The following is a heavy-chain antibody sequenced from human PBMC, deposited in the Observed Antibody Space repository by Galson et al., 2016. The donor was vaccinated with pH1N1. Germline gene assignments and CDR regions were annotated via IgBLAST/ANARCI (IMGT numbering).Heavy chain of an antibody. CDR1: GFTFDDYA. Sequence: SLRLSCAASGFTFDDYAMHWVRQAPGKGLEWVSGISWNSGSIGYADSVKGRFTISRDNAKNSLYLQINSLRAEDTALYYCAKVDGYLSGWYDYWGQGTLVTVSS. D-gene: IGHD6-19*01. CDR3: AKVDGYLSGWYDY. J-gene: IGHJ4*02. CDR2: ISWNSGSI. V-gene: IGHV3-9*01.